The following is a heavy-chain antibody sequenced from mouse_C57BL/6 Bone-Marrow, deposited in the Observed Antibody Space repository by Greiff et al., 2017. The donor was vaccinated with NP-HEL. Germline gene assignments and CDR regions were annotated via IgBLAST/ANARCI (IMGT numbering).Heavy chain of an antibody. Sequence: VQLQQSGAELVRPGASVKLSCKASGYTFTDYYINWVKQRPGQGLEWIARIYPGSGNTYYNEKFKGKATLTAENSSSTAYMQLHSLTSEDSAVYFCARLGTYYDYWGQSTTLTVSS. D-gene: IGHD3-3*01. CDR2: IYPGSGNT. CDR1: GYTFTDYY. V-gene: IGHV1-76*01. J-gene: IGHJ2*01. CDR3: ARLGTYYDY.